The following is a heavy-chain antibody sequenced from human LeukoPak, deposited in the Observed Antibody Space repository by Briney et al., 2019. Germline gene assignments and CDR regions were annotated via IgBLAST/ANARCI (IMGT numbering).Heavy chain of an antibody. D-gene: IGHD2-15*01. CDR1: GFTFSSYA. CDR3: AKDLGCGGGTCYDTRLD. J-gene: IGHJ4*02. V-gene: IGHV3-23*01. CDR2: ISGSGTTI. Sequence: GGSLRLSCAVSGFTFSSYAMSWVRQAPGKGLEWVTAISGSGTTIYYADSVKGRVTLSRDNSKSTVYLQMNSLRAEDTAVYYCAKDLGCGGGTCYDTRLDWGQGALVTVSS.